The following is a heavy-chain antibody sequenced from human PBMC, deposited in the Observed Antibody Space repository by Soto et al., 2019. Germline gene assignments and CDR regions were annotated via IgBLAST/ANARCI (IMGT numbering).Heavy chain of an antibody. CDR3: ARAFPSTFWSGSRFDY. J-gene: IGHJ4*02. CDR1: GYTFTGYY. Sequence: ASVKVSCKASGYTFTGYYMHWVRQAPGQGLEWMGWINPNSGGTNYAQKFQGRVTMTRDTSISTAYMELSRLRSDDTAVYYCARAFPSTFWSGSRFDYWGQGTLVTVSS. CDR2: INPNSGGT. V-gene: IGHV1-2*02. D-gene: IGHD3-3*01.